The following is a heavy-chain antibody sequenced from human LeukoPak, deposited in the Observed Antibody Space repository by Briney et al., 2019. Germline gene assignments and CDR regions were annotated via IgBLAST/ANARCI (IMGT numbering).Heavy chain of an antibody. Sequence: TSETLSLTCAVYGGSFSGYYWSWIRQPPGKGLEWIGEINHSGSTNYNPSLKSRVTISVDPSKNQFSLKLSSVTAADTAVYYCASLYVVPAATRGHYYYGMDVWGQGTTVTVSS. D-gene: IGHD2-2*01. CDR3: ASLYVVPAATRGHYYYGMDV. CDR1: GGSFSGYY. V-gene: IGHV4-34*01. J-gene: IGHJ6*02. CDR2: INHSGST.